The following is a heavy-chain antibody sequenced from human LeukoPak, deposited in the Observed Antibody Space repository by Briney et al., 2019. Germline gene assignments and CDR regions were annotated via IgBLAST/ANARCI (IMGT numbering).Heavy chain of an antibody. V-gene: IGHV1-69*02. D-gene: IGHD5-24*01. CDR1: GYSFTSYY. J-gene: IGHJ4*02. CDR3: ARGDGYSTNFDY. Sequence: SVKVSCKTSGYSFTSYYIHWVRQAPGQGLEWMGRIIPILGIANYAQKFQGRVTITADKSTSTAYMELSSLRSEDTAVYYCARGDGYSTNFDYWGQGTLVTVSS. CDR2: IIPILGIA.